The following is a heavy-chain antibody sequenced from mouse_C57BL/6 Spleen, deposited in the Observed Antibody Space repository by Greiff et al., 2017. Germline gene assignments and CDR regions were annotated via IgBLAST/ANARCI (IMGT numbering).Heavy chain of an antibody. Sequence: DVKLQESGPELVKPGASVKIPCKASGYTFTDYNMDWVKQSHGKSLACIGDINPNNGGTIYNQKFKGKATLTVDKSSSTAYMELRSLTSEDTAVYYCARGDGSYAMDYWGQGTSVTVSS. CDR1: GYTFTDYN. J-gene: IGHJ4*01. CDR2: INPNNGGT. D-gene: IGHD1-1*01. V-gene: IGHV1-18*01. CDR3: ARGDGSYAMDY.